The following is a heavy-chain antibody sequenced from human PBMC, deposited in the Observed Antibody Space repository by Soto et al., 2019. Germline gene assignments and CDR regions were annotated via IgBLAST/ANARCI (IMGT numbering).Heavy chain of an antibody. CDR1: GYTFINYD. J-gene: IGHJ5*02. V-gene: IGHV1-18*01. CDR3: TRARNWVHR. Sequence: QVQLVQSGAEVKKPGASVKVSCKASGYTFINYDISWVRQAPGQGLEWMGWVRPSNGKTNYAEKFQGRLTLSTDTFTNTGEMELRSLRHDDTAIYYCTRARNWVHRWGQGTRVTVS. CDR2: VRPSNGKT.